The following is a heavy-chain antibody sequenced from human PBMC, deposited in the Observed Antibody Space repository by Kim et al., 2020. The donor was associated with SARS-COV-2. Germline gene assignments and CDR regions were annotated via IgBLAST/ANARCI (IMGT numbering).Heavy chain of an antibody. CDR1: GFPFSGSH. CDR2: IKSKANSYAT. J-gene: IGHJ4*02. Sequence: VGSLRLSCAASGFPFSGSHIHWVRQASGKVLEWVGRIKSKANSYATAYAASVNGRFTISRDDSKSTAYLEMSSLKTEDTAVYYCTRLDDILTGYDFWGQGTLVTVSS. D-gene: IGHD3-9*01. CDR3: TRLDDILTGYDF. V-gene: IGHV3-73*01.